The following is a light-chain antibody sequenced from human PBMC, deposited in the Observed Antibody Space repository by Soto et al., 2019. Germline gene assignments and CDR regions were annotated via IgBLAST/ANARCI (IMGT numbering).Light chain of an antibody. CDR3: QQRSNWPGT. CDR1: QSVSSY. CDR2: DAS. J-gene: IGKJ2*02. V-gene: IGKV3-11*01. Sequence: EIVLTQSPATLSLSPGERATLSCRASQSVSSYLAWYQQKPGQAPRLLIYDASNRATGIPARFSGSGSGTDFTLTISSLEPQDFAVYYCQQRSNWPGTFAQVTKLEIK.